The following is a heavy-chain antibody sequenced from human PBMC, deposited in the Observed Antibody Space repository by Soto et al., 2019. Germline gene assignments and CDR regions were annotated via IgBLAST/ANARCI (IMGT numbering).Heavy chain of an antibody. CDR1: GYTFTGYY. CDR3: ARDQDRSGWPYYYYYYGMDV. V-gene: IGHV1-2*04. Sequence: ASVKVSCKASGYTFTGYYMHWVRQAPGQGLEWMGWINPNGGGTNYAQKFQGWVTMTRDTSISTAYMELSRLRSDDTAVYYCARDQDRSGWPYYYYYYGMDVWGQGTTVTVYS. CDR2: INPNGGGT. J-gene: IGHJ6*02. D-gene: IGHD6-19*01.